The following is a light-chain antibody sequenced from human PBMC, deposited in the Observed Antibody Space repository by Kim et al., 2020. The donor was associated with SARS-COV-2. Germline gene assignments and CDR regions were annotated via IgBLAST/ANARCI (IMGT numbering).Light chain of an antibody. Sequence: GSPGQTARITCSGDKLGDKYACWYQQKPGQSPVLVIYQDSKRPSGIPARFSGFNSGNTATLTISGTQAMDEADYYCQAWDSSTEVFGTGTKVTVL. CDR3: QAWDSSTEV. V-gene: IGLV3-1*01. CDR2: QDS. CDR1: KLGDKY. J-gene: IGLJ1*01.